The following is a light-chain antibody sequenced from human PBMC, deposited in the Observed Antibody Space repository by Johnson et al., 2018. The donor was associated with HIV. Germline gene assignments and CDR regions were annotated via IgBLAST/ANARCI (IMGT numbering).Light chain of an antibody. Sequence: QSVLTQPPSVSAAPGQKVTISCSGSSSDIGKNYVSWYQQLPGTAPKLLVYENNKRPSGIPDRFSGSTSGTSATLDITGLQAGDEADYYCGTWDSSLSAYVFGTGTKVTVL. CDR1: SSDIGKNY. CDR2: ENN. V-gene: IGLV1-51*02. J-gene: IGLJ1*01. CDR3: GTWDSSLSAYV.